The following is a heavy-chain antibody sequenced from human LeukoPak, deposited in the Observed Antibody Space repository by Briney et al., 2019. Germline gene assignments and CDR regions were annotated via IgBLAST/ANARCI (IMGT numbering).Heavy chain of an antibody. D-gene: IGHD3-10*01. V-gene: IGHV3-30*01. Sequence: GGSLRLSCAASGFTFSSYAMHWVRQAPGKGLEWVSIISSGGSYEYYADSVKGRFTISRDNSKNTLFLQLNSLRVEDTAVYYCARDSTYYYDSGSSGPHYFANWGQGTLVTVSS. CDR3: ARDSTYYYDSGSSGPHYFAN. CDR2: ISSGGSYE. J-gene: IGHJ4*02. CDR1: GFTFSSYA.